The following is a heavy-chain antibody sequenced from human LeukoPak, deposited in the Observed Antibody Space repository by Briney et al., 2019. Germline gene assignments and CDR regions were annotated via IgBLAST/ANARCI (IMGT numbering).Heavy chain of an antibody. V-gene: IGHV4-39*01. Sequence: SETLSLTCTVSGGSISSSSYYWGWIRQPPGKGLEWIGSIYYSGSTYYNPSLKSRVTISVDTSKNQFSLKLSSVTAADTAVYYCARHKQGWSIDYWGQGTLVTVSS. CDR1: GGSISSSSYY. J-gene: IGHJ4*02. CDR3: ARHKQGWSIDY. CDR2: IYYSGST. D-gene: IGHD6-19*01.